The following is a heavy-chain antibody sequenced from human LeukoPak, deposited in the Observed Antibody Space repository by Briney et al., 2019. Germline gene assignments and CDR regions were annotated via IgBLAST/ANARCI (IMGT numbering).Heavy chain of an antibody. CDR3: ARHRVAAAGTRGYFDY. Sequence: SETPSLTCTVSRGSISGHYWSWIRQSPGKGLEWIGNIYYSGSTYYNPSLKSRVTISVDTSKNQFSLKLSSVTAADTAVYYCARHRVAAAGTRGYFDYWGQGTLVTVSS. V-gene: IGHV4-59*04. CDR2: IYYSGST. J-gene: IGHJ4*02. CDR1: RGSISGHY. D-gene: IGHD6-13*01.